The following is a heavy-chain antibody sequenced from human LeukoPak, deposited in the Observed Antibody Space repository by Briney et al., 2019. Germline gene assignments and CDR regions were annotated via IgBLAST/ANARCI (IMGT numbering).Heavy chain of an antibody. CDR3: ARESASEGYFDY. V-gene: IGHV1-46*01. CDR1: GYTFTSYY. Sequence: ASVKLSCKASGYTFTSYYMHWVRQSPGQGLEWMGIINPSGGSTSYAQKFQGRVTMTRDTSTSTVYMELSSVRSEDTAVYYCARESASEGYFDYWGQGTLVTVSS. J-gene: IGHJ4*02. CDR2: INPSGGST.